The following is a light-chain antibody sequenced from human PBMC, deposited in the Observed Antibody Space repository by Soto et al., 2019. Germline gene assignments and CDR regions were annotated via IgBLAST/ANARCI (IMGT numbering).Light chain of an antibody. CDR2: RAS. CDR3: QQFNPYSLSWT. CDR1: QSINDW. J-gene: IGKJ1*01. V-gene: IGKV1-5*03. Sequence: DIQMTQSPSTLSASAGDRVTITCRASQSINDWSAWYQQKPGKAPKLLIYRASVLESGDPSRLSGSGYGTVYTLTISSLQPDGSATYYCQQFNPYSLSWTVGQGTKVHI.